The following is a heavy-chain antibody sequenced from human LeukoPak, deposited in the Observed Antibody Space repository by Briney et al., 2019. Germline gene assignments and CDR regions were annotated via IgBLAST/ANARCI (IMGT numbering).Heavy chain of an antibody. Sequence: GGSLRLSCVASGFTFSSYDMHWVRQATGKGLEWVSAIDTAGDTYYPDSVKGRFTISRENAKNSLYLQMNSLRAEDTVEYYGASVSSGGGESTYFDYWGRGTLVTVSS. J-gene: IGHJ4*02. CDR1: GFTFSSYD. CDR3: ASVSSGGGESTYFDY. D-gene: IGHD3-16*01. CDR2: IDTAGDT. V-gene: IGHV3-13*01.